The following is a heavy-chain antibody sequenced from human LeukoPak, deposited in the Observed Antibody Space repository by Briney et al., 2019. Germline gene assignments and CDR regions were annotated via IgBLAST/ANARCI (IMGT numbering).Heavy chain of an antibody. J-gene: IGHJ6*02. CDR1: GDSISNCF. CDR2: IYYSGST. CDR3: ARSYYYAVDV. V-gene: IGHV4-59*01. Sequence: PSETLSLTCTVSGDSISNCFWSWIRQPPGKGLEWIGYIYYSGSTNYNPSLKSRVTISVDTSKNQFSLKLTSVTAADTAVYYCARSYYYAVDVWGQGTTVTVSS.